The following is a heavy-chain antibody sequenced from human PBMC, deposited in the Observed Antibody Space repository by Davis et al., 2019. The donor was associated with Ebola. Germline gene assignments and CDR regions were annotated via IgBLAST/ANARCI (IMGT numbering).Heavy chain of an antibody. D-gene: IGHD4-11*01. CDR1: GYTFTSYG. CDR3: ARGGDDYSNWWFDP. J-gene: IGHJ5*02. Sequence: AASVKVSCKASGYTFTSYGISWVRQAPGQGLEWMGWISAYNGNTNYAQKLQGRVTMTTDASTSTAYMELRSLRSDDTAVYYCARGGDDYSNWWFDPWGQGTLVTVSS. V-gene: IGHV1-18*01. CDR2: ISAYNGNT.